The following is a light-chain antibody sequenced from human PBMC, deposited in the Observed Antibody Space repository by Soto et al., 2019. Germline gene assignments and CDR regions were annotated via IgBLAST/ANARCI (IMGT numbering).Light chain of an antibody. CDR3: QHQSYR. J-gene: IGKJ2*03. Sequence: DIQMTQSPSTLSASVGDRVTITCRATQSISKWLAWYQQKPGKAPKLLIYEASSLDSGVPSRFSGSGSGTEFILTISSLQPDDFATYYCQHQSYRLGQGKRLEIK. CDR2: EAS. CDR1: QSISKW. V-gene: IGKV1-5*03.